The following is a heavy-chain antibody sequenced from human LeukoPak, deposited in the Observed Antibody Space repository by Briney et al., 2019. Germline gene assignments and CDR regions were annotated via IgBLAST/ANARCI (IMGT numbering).Heavy chain of an antibody. Sequence: SETLSLTCAVYGGSFSGYYWSWIRQPPGKGLEWIGEMNHSGSTNYNPSLKSRVAISVDTSKNQFSLKLSSVTAADTAVYYCARRLGRKFGERFYYYHYMDVWGKGTTVTISS. CDR2: MNHSGST. J-gene: IGHJ6*03. V-gene: IGHV4-34*01. CDR1: GGSFSGYY. D-gene: IGHD3-10*01. CDR3: ARRLGRKFGERFYYYHYMDV.